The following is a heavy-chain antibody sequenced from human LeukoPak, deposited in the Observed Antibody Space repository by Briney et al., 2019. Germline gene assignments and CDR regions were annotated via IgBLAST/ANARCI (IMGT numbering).Heavy chain of an antibody. J-gene: IGHJ5*02. V-gene: IGHV4-34*01. CDR2: INHSGST. D-gene: IGHD3-22*01. CDR1: DGSFSGYY. Sequence: SETLSLTCAVYDGSFSGYYWSWIRQPPGKGLEWIGEINHSGSTNYNPSLKSRVTISVDTSKNQFSLKLSSVTAADTAVYYCARGRTMIVVVGWFDPWGQGTLVTVSS. CDR3: ARGRTMIVVVGWFDP.